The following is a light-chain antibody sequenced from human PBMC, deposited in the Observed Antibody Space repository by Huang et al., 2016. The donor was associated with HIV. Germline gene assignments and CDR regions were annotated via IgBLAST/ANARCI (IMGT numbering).Light chain of an antibody. CDR3: QRYDSAPRA. Sequence: DIQMTQSPSFLSASPGVRVTLSCRANQDIGNFLAWYQHKPGGVPRLLIYGASTLQSGVPSRFSGRGSGTDFTLTITSFQPDDVATYYCQRYDSAPRAFGQGTKVEI. J-gene: IGKJ1*01. V-gene: IGKV1-27*01. CDR2: GAS. CDR1: QDIGNF.